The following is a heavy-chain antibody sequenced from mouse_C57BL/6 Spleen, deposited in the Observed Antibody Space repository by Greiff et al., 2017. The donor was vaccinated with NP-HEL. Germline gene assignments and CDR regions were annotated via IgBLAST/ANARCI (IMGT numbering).Heavy chain of an antibody. CDR3: ARSRYGSSSYYFDY. CDR2: INPNNGGT. CDR1: GYTFTDYN. V-gene: IGHV1-22*01. D-gene: IGHD1-1*01. J-gene: IGHJ2*01. Sequence: VQLQQSGPELVKPGASVKMSCKASGYTFTDYNMHWVKQSHGKSLEWIGYINPNNGGTSYNQKFKGKATLTVNKSSGTAYMELRSLTSEDSAVYYCARSRYGSSSYYFDYWGQGTTLTVSS.